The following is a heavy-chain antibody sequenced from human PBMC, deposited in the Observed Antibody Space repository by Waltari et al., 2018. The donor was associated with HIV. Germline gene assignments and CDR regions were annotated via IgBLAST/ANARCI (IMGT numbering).Heavy chain of an antibody. CDR1: GFTFRRYW. CDR3: TGDTFGNDDF. V-gene: IGHV3-74*01. D-gene: IGHD1-1*01. J-gene: IGHJ4*02. CDR2: IKPDGTQT. Sequence: EVRLVESGGGLGQPGGSLRLSCAGSGFTFRRYWIHWVRQTPGKGLEWVSRIKPDGTQTDYADSVKGRFPISRDNAKSTLHLQLNARSVEDTALYFCTGDTFGNDDFWGQGVLVTVSS.